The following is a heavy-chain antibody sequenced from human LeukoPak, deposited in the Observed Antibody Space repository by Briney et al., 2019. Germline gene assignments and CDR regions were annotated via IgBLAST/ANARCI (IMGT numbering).Heavy chain of an antibody. CDR1: GFTFDDYA. Sequence: PGRSLRLSCAASGFTFDDYAMHWVRQAPGKGLDWVSLISWEGQTTYYADSVRGRFSISRGNNENSLFLEMNSLTTDDTGFYYCTRDTDFGSPTNYFDHWGQGTLVSVSS. V-gene: IGHV3-43*01. D-gene: IGHD3-10*01. CDR3: TRDTDFGSPTNYFDH. CDR2: ISWEGQTT. J-gene: IGHJ4*02.